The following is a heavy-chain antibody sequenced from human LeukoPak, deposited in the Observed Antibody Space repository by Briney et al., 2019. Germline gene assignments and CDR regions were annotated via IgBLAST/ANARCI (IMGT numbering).Heavy chain of an antibody. CDR1: GFTFSRYG. J-gene: IGHJ5*02. V-gene: IGHV3-30*02. CDR3: AKDRVVVPAAMSWFDP. D-gene: IGHD2-2*01. CDR2: IRYDGSNK. Sequence: GGSLRLSCAASGFTFSRYGMHWVRQAPGKGLEWVAFIRYDGSNKYYADSVKGRFTISRDNSKTTLYLQMNSLRAYVTAVYYCAKDRVVVPAAMSWFDPWGQGTLVTVSS.